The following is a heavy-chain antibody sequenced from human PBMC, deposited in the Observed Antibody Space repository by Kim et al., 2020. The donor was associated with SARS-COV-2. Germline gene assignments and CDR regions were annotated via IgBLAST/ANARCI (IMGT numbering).Heavy chain of an antibody. Sequence: GGSLRLSCAASGFKISPNFMSWVRQAPGKGLEWVSVIYSGGNTYYADFVEGRFTISGDLSKNTVYLQMRNLRTEDTAVYYCARMVAVPDAHFDSWGQGTL. J-gene: IGHJ4*02. D-gene: IGHD2-15*01. CDR2: IYSGGNT. CDR1: GFKISPNF. V-gene: IGHV3-53*05. CDR3: ARMVAVPDAHFDS.